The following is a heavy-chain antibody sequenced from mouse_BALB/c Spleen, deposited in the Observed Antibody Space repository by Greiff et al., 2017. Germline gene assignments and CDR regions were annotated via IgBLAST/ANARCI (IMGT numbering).Heavy chain of an antibody. CDR3: AREDYDGNFDD. V-gene: IGHV14-3*02. CDR1: GFNIKDTY. D-gene: IGHD2-4*01. Sequence: EVKLMESGAELVKPGASVKLSCTASGFNIKDTYMHWVKQRPEQGLEWIGRIDPANGNTKYDPKFQGKATITADTSSNTAYLQLSSLTSEDTAVYYCAREDYDGNFDDWGQGTTLTVSS. CDR2: IDPANGNT. J-gene: IGHJ2*01.